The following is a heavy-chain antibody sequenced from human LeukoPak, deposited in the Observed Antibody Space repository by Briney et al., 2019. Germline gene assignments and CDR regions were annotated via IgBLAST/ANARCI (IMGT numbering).Heavy chain of an antibody. Sequence: GGSLRLSCAASGFTFSSYGMHWVRQAPGKGLEWVAFIRYDGSNKCYTDSVKGRFTISRDNSKNTLYLQMNSLRAEDTAVYYCAKDQYSSSYYFDYWGQGTLVTVSS. D-gene: IGHD6-6*01. V-gene: IGHV3-30*02. CDR3: AKDQYSSSYYFDY. J-gene: IGHJ4*02. CDR2: IRYDGSNK. CDR1: GFTFSSYG.